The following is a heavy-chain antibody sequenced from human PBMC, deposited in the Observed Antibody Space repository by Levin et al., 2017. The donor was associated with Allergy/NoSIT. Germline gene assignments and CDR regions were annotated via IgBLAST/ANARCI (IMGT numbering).Heavy chain of an antibody. D-gene: IGHD5-12*01. CDR1: GGSISSSSYY. Sequence: PSETLSLTCTVSGGSISSSSYYWGWIRQPPGKGLEWIGSIYYSGSTYYNPSLKSRVTISVDTSKNKFSLKLSSMTAADTAVYYCARSYLVAGPYYFDHWGQGTLVTVSS. V-gene: IGHV4-39*01. J-gene: IGHJ4*02. CDR2: IYYSGST. CDR3: ARSYLVAGPYYFDH.